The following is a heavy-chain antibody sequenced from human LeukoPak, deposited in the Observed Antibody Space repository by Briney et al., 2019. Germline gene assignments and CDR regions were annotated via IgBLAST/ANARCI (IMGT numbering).Heavy chain of an antibody. CDR3: ARVWPRYSYGLGFYWFDP. CDR1: GGSFSGYY. Sequence: LETLSLTCAVYGGSFSGYYWSWIRQPPGKGLEWIGEINHSGSTNYNPSLKSRVTISVDTSKNQFSLKLSSVTAADTAVYYCARVWPRYSYGLGFYWFDPWGQGTLVTVSS. J-gene: IGHJ5*02. D-gene: IGHD5-18*01. CDR2: INHSGST. V-gene: IGHV4-34*01.